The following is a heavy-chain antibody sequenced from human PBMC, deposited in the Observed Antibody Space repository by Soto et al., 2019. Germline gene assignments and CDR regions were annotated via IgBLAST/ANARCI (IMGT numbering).Heavy chain of an antibody. CDR3: ARDPHPPYYDFWSGYYSHYYYYYGMDV. Sequence: GGSVKVSCKASGYTFTSYGISWVRQAPGQGLEWMGWISAYNGNTNYAQKLQGRVTMTTDTSTSTAYMELRSLSSDDTAVYYCARDPHPPYYDFWSGYYSHYYYYYGMDVWGQGTTVTVSS. V-gene: IGHV1-18*04. CDR1: GYTFTSYG. J-gene: IGHJ6*02. D-gene: IGHD3-3*01. CDR2: ISAYNGNT.